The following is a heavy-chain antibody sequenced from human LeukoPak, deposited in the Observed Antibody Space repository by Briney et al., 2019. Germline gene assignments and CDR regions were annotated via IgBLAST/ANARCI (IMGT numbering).Heavy chain of an antibody. CDR2: IYHSEST. CDR1: GYSISSGYY. V-gene: IGHV4-38-2*02. D-gene: IGHD2-2*01. CDR3: ARDDLVVPAANPDDY. Sequence: KPSETLSLTCTVSGYSISSGYYWGWIRQPPGKGLEWIGSIYHSESTYYNPSLKSRVTISVDTSKNQFSLKLSSVTAADTAVYYCARDDLVVPAANPDDYWGQGTLVTVSS. J-gene: IGHJ4*02.